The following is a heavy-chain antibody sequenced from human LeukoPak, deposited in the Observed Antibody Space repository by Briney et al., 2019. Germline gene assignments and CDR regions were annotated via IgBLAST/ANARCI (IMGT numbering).Heavy chain of an antibody. J-gene: IGHJ4*02. D-gene: IGHD3-10*01. CDR2: ISYDGSNK. CDR3: ARDGGSRLYFDY. V-gene: IGHV3-30*04. CDR1: GFTFSSYA. Sequence: GGSLRLSCAASGFTFSSYAMHWVRQAPGKGLEWVAVISYDGSNKYYADSVKGRFTISRDNSKNTLYLQMNSLRAEDTAVYYCARDGGSRLYFDYWGQGTLVTVSS.